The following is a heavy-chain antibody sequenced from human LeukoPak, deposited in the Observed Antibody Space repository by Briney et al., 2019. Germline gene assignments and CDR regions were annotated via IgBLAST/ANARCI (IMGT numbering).Heavy chain of an antibody. CDR3: AKDPFKYSSGWYGHFDY. D-gene: IGHD6-19*01. Sequence: GRSLRLSCAASGFTFSSYGMHWVRQAPGKGLEWVAVISYDGSNKYYADSVKGRFTISRDNSKNTLYLQMNSLRAEDTAVYYCAKDPFKYSSGWYGHFDYWGQGTLVTVSS. CDR1: GFTFSSYG. CDR2: ISYDGSNK. V-gene: IGHV3-30*18. J-gene: IGHJ4*02.